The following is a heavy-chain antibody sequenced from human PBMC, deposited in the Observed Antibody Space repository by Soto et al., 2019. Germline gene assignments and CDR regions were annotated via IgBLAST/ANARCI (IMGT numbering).Heavy chain of an antibody. CDR3: ARERAGIVGAIGFDAYGN. J-gene: IGHJ3*02. CDR1: GYTFTSYA. CDR2: INAGNGNT. Sequence: ASVEVSCKASGYTFTSYAIHWVRQAPGQRLEWMGWINAGNGNTKYSQKFQGRVTITRDTSASTAYMELSSLRSEDTAVYYCARERAGIVGAIGFDAYGNWGQGTMVTVPS. D-gene: IGHD1-26*01. V-gene: IGHV1-3*01.